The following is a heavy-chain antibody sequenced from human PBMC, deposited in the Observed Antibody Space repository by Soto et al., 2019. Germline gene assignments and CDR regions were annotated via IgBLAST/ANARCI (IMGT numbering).Heavy chain of an antibody. D-gene: IGHD2-15*01. CDR1: GGSFSGYY. J-gene: IGHJ4*02. CDR3: ARRRYCSGGSCYEGVDY. Sequence: QVQLQQWGAGLLKPSETLSLTCAVYGGSFSGYYWSWIRQPPGKGLEWIGEINHSGSTNYNPSLKSRVTISVDTSKNQFSLKLSSVTAADTAVYYCARRRYCSGGSCYEGVDYWGQGTLVTVSS. CDR2: INHSGST. V-gene: IGHV4-34*01.